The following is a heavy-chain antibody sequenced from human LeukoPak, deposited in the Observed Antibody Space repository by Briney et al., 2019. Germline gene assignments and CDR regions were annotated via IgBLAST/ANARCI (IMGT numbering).Heavy chain of an antibody. CDR3: ARELIGYYSDSSGYYPGAFDI. Sequence: GRSLRLSCAASGFTFSSYAMHWVRQAPGKGLVWVSRINSDGSSTTYADSVKGRFTISRDNAKNTLYLQMNSLRAEDTAMYYCARELIGYYSDSSGYYPGAFDIWGQGTMVTVSS. J-gene: IGHJ3*02. V-gene: IGHV3-74*01. D-gene: IGHD3-22*01. CDR1: GFTFSSYA. CDR2: INSDGSST.